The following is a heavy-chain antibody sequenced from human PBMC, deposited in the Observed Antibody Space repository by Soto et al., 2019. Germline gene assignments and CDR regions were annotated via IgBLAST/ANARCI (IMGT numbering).Heavy chain of an antibody. J-gene: IGHJ4*02. CDR3: ARESSFCSGSYCYFFAPFDY. V-gene: IGHV3-72*01. CDR2: TRKKANSYST. CDR1: GFTFTDHF. Sequence: EVQLVESGGGLVQPGGSLRLSCAASGFTFTDHFMDWVRQAPGKGLEWFGRTRKKANSYSTEYAESVKGRFTISRDDSQSTLYLQMDSRKAEDTALYYCARESSFCSGSYCYFFAPFDYWGQGTLVTVSS. D-gene: IGHD2-15*01.